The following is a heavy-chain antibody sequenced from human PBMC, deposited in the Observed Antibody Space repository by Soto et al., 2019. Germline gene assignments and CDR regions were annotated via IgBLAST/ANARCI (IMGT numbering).Heavy chain of an antibody. Sequence: QVQLVQSGAEVKKPGASVKFSCKASGYTFSSYYIHWVRQAPGQGLEWIGIINPNGGSTNYAQNFKSRLTVTRDTSTATVYMDLRVLTSDDTAMYYCARGLGLGDCWGQGTLVTVSS. CDR3: ARGLGLGDC. D-gene: IGHD3-9*01. CDR2: INPNGGST. V-gene: IGHV1-46*01. J-gene: IGHJ4*02. CDR1: GYTFSSYY.